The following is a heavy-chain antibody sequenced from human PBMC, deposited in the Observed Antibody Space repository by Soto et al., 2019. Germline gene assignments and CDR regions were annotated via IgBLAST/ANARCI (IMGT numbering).Heavy chain of an antibody. CDR2: ISAYNGNT. Sequence: GASVKVSCKASGYTFTSYGISWVRQAPGQGLEWMGWISAYNGNTNYAQKLQGRVTMTTDTSTSTAYMELRSLRSDDTAVYYCARVDNYYGSGSYYIPVDYWGQGTLVTVSS. V-gene: IGHV1-18*01. CDR3: ARVDNYYGSGSYYIPVDY. CDR1: GYTFTSYG. J-gene: IGHJ4*02. D-gene: IGHD3-10*01.